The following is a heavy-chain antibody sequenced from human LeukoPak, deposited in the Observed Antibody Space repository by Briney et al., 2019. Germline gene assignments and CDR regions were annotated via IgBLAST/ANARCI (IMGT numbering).Heavy chain of an antibody. D-gene: IGHD2-2*01. CDR3: AKGFSSTIPPYFDY. CDR2: ISWNSGNI. V-gene: IGHV3-9*01. CDR1: GFTFNNYA. J-gene: IGHJ4*02. Sequence: GRSLRLSCAASGFTFNNYAMHWVRQAPGKGLEWVSGISWNSGNIAYADSVKGRFTISRDNAKNSLDLQTNSLRTEDTAFYYCAKGFSSTIPPYFDYWGQGTLVTVSS.